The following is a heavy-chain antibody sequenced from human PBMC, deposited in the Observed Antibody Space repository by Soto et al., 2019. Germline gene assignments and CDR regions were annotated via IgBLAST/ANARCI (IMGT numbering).Heavy chain of an antibody. J-gene: IGHJ4*02. CDR3: AKRSGFDSGLFDY. CDR2: ISGSGSAT. CDR1: GLTFTKYA. D-gene: IGHD5-12*01. V-gene: IGHV3-23*01. Sequence: EVQLLESGGGLVQPGGSLRLSCAVSGLTFTKYAMSWVRQAPGKGLEWVSAISGSGSATHYADSVKGRFTISRDNFKNTVSLQMNSLRVGDTAIYFCAKRSGFDSGLFDYWGQGTLVTVSS.